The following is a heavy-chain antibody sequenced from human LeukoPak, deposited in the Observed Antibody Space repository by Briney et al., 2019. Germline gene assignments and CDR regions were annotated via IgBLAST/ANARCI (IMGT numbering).Heavy chain of an antibody. Sequence: GASVKVSCKASGGTFSSYTISWVRQAPGQGLEWMGRIIPILGIANYAQKFQVRVTITADKSTSTAYMELSSLRSEDTAVYYCARDAGFRSPRHYYCGKDVWGQGTTVTVSS. CDR3: ARDAGFRSPRHYYCGKDV. J-gene: IGHJ6*02. V-gene: IGHV1-69*04. CDR2: IIPILGIA. CDR1: GGTFSSYT.